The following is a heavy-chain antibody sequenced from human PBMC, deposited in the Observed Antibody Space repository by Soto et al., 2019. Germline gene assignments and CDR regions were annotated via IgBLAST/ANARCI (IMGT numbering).Heavy chain of an antibody. J-gene: IGHJ6*02. D-gene: IGHD2-15*01. CDR1: GFTFSSYA. Sequence: GGSLRLSCAASGFTFSSYAMSWVRQAPGKGLEWVSAISGSGGSTYYADSVKGRFTISRDNSKNTLYPQMNSLRAEDTAVYYCAKDVVVVVAANVYYYYGMDVWGRGTTVTVSS. CDR2: ISGSGGST. V-gene: IGHV3-23*01. CDR3: AKDVVVVVAANVYYYYGMDV.